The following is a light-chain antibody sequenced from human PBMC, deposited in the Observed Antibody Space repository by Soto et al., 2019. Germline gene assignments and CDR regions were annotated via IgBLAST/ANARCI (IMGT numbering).Light chain of an antibody. Sequence: IVMTQSPATLSVSPGERATLSCRASQSVRRNLAWYQQKPGQAPRLLIYGAFTRATCIPARFSGSGSGTEVTLTISSLQSEDVAVDYFQQYGSSSWTFGHGTKVEIK. CDR1: QSVRRN. J-gene: IGKJ1*01. CDR2: GAF. CDR3: QQYGSSSWT. V-gene: IGKV3-15*01.